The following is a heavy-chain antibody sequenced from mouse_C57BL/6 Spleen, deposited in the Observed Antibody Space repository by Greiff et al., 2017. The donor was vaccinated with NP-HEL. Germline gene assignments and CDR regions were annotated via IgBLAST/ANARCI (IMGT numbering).Heavy chain of an antibody. CDR3: ARGGLGRAMDY. Sequence: QVHVQQSGTELVKPGASVKLSCKASGYTFTSYWMHWVKQRPGQGLEWIGNINPSNGGTNYNEKFKSKATLTVDKSSSTAYMQLSSLASEDSAVYYCARGGLGRAMDYWGQGTSVTVSS. CDR2: INPSNGGT. J-gene: IGHJ4*01. CDR1: GYTFTSYW. D-gene: IGHD4-1*01. V-gene: IGHV1-53*01.